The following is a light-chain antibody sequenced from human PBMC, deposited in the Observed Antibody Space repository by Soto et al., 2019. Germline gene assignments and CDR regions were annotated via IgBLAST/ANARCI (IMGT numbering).Light chain of an antibody. CDR2: GAS. CDR3: QQYGSSH. V-gene: IGKV3-20*01. CDR1: QSVSSSY. J-gene: IGKJ5*01. Sequence: EIVLTQSPGTLSLSPGERATLSCRASQSVSSSYLAWYQQKPGQAPRLLIYGASSRATGIPERFSGSGSGTDFTLTISRLEPEDFAVYYCQQYGSSHFGHGTRLESK.